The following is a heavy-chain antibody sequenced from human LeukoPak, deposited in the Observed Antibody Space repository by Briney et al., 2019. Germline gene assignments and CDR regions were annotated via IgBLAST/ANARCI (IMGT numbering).Heavy chain of an antibody. CDR3: AKDSTPLGATVPTLGY. CDR2: ISGSGGST. D-gene: IGHD4-17*01. J-gene: IGHJ4*02. CDR1: GFTFSSYA. V-gene: IGHV3-23*01. Sequence: GGSLRLSCAASGFTFSSYAMSWVRQAPGKGLEWVSGISGSGGSTYYADSVKRRFTISRDNSKNTLYLQMNSLRAEDTAVYYCAKDSTPLGATVPTLGYWGQGTLVTVSS.